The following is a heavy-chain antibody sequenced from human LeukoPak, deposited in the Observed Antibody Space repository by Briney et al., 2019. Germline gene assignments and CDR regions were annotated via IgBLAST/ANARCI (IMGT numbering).Heavy chain of an antibody. CDR3: AEAASSSWPSYYYGMDV. CDR2: ITGSGGNT. Sequence: PGVSLRLSCAASGFIFSSYSMSRVRQAPGKGLEWVSVITGSGGNTYYADSVKGRFTISKDNSKNTVYLQMSSLRVDDTAVYYCAEAASSSWPSYYYGMDVWGQGTTVTVSS. V-gene: IGHV3-23*01. CDR1: GFIFSSYS. D-gene: IGHD6-13*01. J-gene: IGHJ6*02.